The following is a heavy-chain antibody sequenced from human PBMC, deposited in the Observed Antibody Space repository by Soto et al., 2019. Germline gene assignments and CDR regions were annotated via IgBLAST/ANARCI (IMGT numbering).Heavy chain of an antibody. J-gene: IGHJ5*02. Sequence: QVQLQESGPGLVKPSQTLSLTCTVSGGSISSGGYYWSWIRQHPGKGLEWIGYIYYSGSTYYNPSLKSRVTISVDTSKNQFSLKLRSVTASDTAVYYCARYGRSSGSCFDPWGQGTLVTVSS. CDR3: ARYGRSSGSCFDP. D-gene: IGHD6-19*01. CDR1: GGSISSGGYY. CDR2: IYYSGST. V-gene: IGHV4-31*03.